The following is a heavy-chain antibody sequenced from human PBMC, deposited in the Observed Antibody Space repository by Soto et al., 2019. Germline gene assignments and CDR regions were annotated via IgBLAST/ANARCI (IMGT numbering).Heavy chain of an antibody. V-gene: IGHV4-30-2*01. CDR3: ARDKSRYGMDV. CDR2: IYHSGST. J-gene: IGHJ6*02. Sequence: LQLQESGSGLVKPSQTLSLTCAVSGGSISSGGYSWSWIRQPPGKGLEWIGYIYHSGSTYYNPSLKSRVTISVDRSKNQFSLKLSSVTAADTAVYYCARDKSRYGMDVWGQGTTVTVSS. CDR1: GGSISSGGYS.